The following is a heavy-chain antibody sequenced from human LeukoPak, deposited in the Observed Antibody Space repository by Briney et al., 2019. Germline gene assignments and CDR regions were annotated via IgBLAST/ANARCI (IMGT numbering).Heavy chain of an antibody. CDR1: GGSFSGYY. J-gene: IGHJ6*04. D-gene: IGHD5-12*01. V-gene: IGHV4-34*01. CDR2: MYYSGST. Sequence: PSETLSLTCAVYGGSFSGYYWSWIRQPPGKGLEWIGSMYYSGSTYHNPSLKSRVTISVDTSKNQFSLKLSSVTATDTAVYYCARAGYSGSDFSVWGKGSTVTVSS. CDR3: ARAGYSGSDFSV.